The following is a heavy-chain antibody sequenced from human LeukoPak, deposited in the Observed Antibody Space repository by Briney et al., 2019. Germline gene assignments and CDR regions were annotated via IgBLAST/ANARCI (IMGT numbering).Heavy chain of an antibody. J-gene: IGHJ6*02. V-gene: IGHV3-53*01. CDR2: TYSGGST. D-gene: IGHD2-15*01. Sequence: GGSLRLSCAASGFTVSSNYMSWVRQAPGKGLEWVSVTYSGGSTFYADSVKGRFTISRDNSKNTLYLQMNGLRAEDTAVYYCARGRYCSGGSCTYYYYYGMDVWGQGTTVTVSS. CDR1: GFTVSSNY. CDR3: ARGRYCSGGSCTYYYYYGMDV.